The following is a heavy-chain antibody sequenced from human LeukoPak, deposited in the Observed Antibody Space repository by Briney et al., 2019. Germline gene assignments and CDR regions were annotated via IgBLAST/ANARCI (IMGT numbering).Heavy chain of an antibody. CDR2: IYCTGIS. V-gene: IGHV4-59*01. D-gene: IGHD1-14*01. CDR3: ARGTYNTSPPDL. CDR1: SVSIRSNY. J-gene: IGHJ3*01. Sequence: SETLSLTCSVSSVSIRSNYWSWVRQPPGKGLEWIGYIYCTGISKYNPSLKSRVTILIDTSRNQFSLKLSSVTAADTAIYYCARGTYNTSPPDLWGQGTMVTVSS.